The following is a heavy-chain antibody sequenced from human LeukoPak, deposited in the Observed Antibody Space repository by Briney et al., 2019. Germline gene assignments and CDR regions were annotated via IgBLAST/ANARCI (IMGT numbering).Heavy chain of an antibody. CDR1: GGSISSTNYY. CDR2: IYYSGST. V-gene: IGHV4-39*01. Sequence: KLSETLSLTCSVSGGSISSTNYYWGWIRQPPGKGLEWIGSIYYSGSTYYNPSLKSRVTISVDTSKNQFSLKLSSVTAADTAVYHCARHLYGSGLHRIDYWGQGTLVTVSS. D-gene: IGHD6-19*01. CDR3: ARHLYGSGLHRIDY. J-gene: IGHJ4*02.